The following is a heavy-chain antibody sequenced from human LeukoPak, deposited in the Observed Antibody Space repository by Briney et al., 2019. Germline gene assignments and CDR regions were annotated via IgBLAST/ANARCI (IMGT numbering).Heavy chain of an antibody. Sequence: SETLSLTCTVSGGSISSYYWSWIRQPPGKGLEWIGEINHSGSTNYNPSLKSRVTISVDTSKNQFSLKLSSVTAADTAVYYCARRKGKVYYYGSGSSLFDYWGQGTLVTVSS. CDR1: GGSISSYY. V-gene: IGHV4-34*01. D-gene: IGHD3-10*01. CDR3: ARRKGKVYYYGSGSSLFDY. CDR2: INHSGST. J-gene: IGHJ4*02.